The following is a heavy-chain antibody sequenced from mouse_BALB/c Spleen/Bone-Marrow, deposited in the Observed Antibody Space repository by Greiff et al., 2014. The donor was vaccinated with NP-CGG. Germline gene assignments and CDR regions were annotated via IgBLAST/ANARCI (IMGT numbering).Heavy chain of an antibody. CDR3: TGHGGYYPYYYAMDY. D-gene: IGHD2-3*01. Sequence: EVMLVESGGGLVKPGGSLKLSCAASGFAFSSYDMSWVRQTPEKRLEWVAYISHGGGTTYYSDTVKGRFTISRDNAKNTLYLQMSSLKSEDTAIYYCTGHGGYYPYYYAMDYWGQGTSVTVSS. J-gene: IGHJ4*01. CDR2: ISHGGGTT. V-gene: IGHV5-12-1*01. CDR1: GFAFSSYD.